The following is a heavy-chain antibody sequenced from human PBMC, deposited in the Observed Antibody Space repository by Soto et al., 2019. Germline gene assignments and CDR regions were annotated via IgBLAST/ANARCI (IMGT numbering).Heavy chain of an antibody. CDR1: GYTFTSYY. Sequence: ASVKVSCKASGYTFTSYYMHWVRQAPGQGLEWMGIINPSGGSTSYAQKFQGRVTMTRDTSTSTVYMELSSLRSEDTAVYYCARGSPIVVVPAPEYYFDYWGQGTLVTVSS. CDR3: ARGSPIVVVPAPEYYFDY. D-gene: IGHD2-2*01. V-gene: IGHV1-46*01. J-gene: IGHJ4*02. CDR2: INPSGGST.